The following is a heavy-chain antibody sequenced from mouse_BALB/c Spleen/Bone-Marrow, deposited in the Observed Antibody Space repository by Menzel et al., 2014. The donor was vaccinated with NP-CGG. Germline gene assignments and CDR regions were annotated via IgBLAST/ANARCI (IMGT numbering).Heavy chain of an antibody. V-gene: IGHV1S81*02. D-gene: IGHD2-13*01. CDR3: TREGDSPFAY. CDR1: GYTLTSYY. Sequence: VQLQQSGAELVKPGASVKLSCKASGYTLTSYYMYWVKQRPGQGLEWIGEINPSNGGTNFNEKFKSKATLTVDKSSSTAYMQLSSLASEDFAVYYCTREGDSPFAYWGQGTLVTVSA. J-gene: IGHJ3*01. CDR2: INPSNGGT.